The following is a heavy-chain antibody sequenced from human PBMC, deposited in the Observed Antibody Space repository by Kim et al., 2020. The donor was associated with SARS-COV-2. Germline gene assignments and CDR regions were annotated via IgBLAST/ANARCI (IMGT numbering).Heavy chain of an antibody. Sequence: SVKVSCKASGGTFSSYAISWVRQAPGQGLEWMGGIIPIFGTANYAQKFQGRVTITADKSTSTAYMELSSLRSEDTAVYYCARGQYGSGSYYKAPYYYYYGMDVWGQGTTVTVSS. CDR2: IIPIFGTA. V-gene: IGHV1-69*06. CDR1: GGTFSSYA. CDR3: ARGQYGSGSYYKAPYYYYYGMDV. J-gene: IGHJ6*02. D-gene: IGHD3-10*01.